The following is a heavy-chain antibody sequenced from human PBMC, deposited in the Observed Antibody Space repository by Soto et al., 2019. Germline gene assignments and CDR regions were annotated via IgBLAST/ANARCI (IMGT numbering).Heavy chain of an antibody. D-gene: IGHD4-17*01. V-gene: IGHV4-31*03. Sequence: SETLSLTCTVSGGSISSGGYYWSWIRQHPGKGLEWIGYIYYSGSTYYNPSLKSRVTISVDTSKNQFSLKLSSVTPEDTAVYYCARAVTIAASATNWFDPWGQGTLVTVSS. CDR2: IYYSGST. CDR1: GGSISSGGYY. J-gene: IGHJ5*02. CDR3: ARAVTIAASATNWFDP.